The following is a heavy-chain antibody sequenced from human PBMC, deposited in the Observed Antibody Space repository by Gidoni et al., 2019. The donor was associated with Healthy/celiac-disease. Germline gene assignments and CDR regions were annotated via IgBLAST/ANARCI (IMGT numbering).Heavy chain of an antibody. Sequence: EVQLVESGGGLVQPGGSLRLSCAASGFPFSSYAMHWVRQAPGKGLEYVSAISSNGGSTYYANSVKGRFTISRDNSKNTLYLQMGSLRAEDMAVYYCARDIGYSYGLYYFDYWGQGTLVTVSS. CDR1: GFPFSSYA. V-gene: IGHV3-64*01. J-gene: IGHJ4*02. D-gene: IGHD5-18*01. CDR2: ISSNGGST. CDR3: ARDIGYSYGLYYFDY.